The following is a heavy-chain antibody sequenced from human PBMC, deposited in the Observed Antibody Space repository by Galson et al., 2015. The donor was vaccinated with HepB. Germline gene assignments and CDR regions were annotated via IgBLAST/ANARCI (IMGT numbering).Heavy chain of an antibody. CDR3: AQWAGNDGEWLGPFDY. CDR1: GFTFRNYA. CDR2: ISGSGRST. V-gene: IGHV3-23*01. D-gene: IGHD3-3*01. Sequence: SLRLSCAASGFTFRNYALSWVRQAPGKGLEWVSAISGSGRSTYYADSVKGRFTISRDNSKNTLYLQMTSLRAEDTALYYCAQWAGNDGEWLGPFDYWGQGTLVTVSS. J-gene: IGHJ4*02.